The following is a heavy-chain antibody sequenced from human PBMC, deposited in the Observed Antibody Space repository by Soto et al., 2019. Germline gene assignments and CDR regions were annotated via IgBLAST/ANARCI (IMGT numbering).Heavy chain of an antibody. V-gene: IGHV4-4*02. CDR2: IYHSGST. CDR3: ARDRKWIQLDYYYGMDV. J-gene: IGHJ6*02. CDR1: GGSISSSNW. Sequence: SETLSLTCAVSGGSISSSNWWSWVLQPPGKGLEWIGEIYHSGSTNYNPSLKSRVTISVDKSKNQFSLKLSSVTAADTAVYYCARDRKWIQLDYYYGMDVWGQGTTVTVSS. D-gene: IGHD1-1*01.